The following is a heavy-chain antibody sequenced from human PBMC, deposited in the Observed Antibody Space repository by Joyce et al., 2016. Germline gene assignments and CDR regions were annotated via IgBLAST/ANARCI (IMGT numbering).Heavy chain of an antibody. CDR3: ATHGVADGDNAWYFDL. D-gene: IGHD5-24*01. CDR2: VYCRGSA. V-gene: IGHV4-39*01. CDR1: GGSLNSNSYY. J-gene: IGHJ2*01. Sequence: QLQLQESGPGLVKPSETLSLTCTVSGGSLNSNSYYWCWVRQPPGKGLEGVGSVYCRGSAYDNPSLKSRVTGHTSDSQFSLKLTSVTAADTAGYYCATHGVADGDNAWYFDLWGRGTLVTVSS.